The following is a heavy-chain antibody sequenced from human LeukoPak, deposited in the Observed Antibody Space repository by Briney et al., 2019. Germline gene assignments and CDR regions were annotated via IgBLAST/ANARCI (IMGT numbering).Heavy chain of an antibody. CDR1: GVSLSSYY. Sequence: SETLSLTCTVSGVSLSSYYWSWIRQPPGKGLEWIGYIYYSGSTNYNPSLKSRVTISVDTSKNQFSLKLSSVTAADTAVYYCARGGDSSGYYYPVFDYWGQGTLVTVSS. CDR2: IYYSGST. CDR3: ARGGDSSGYYYPVFDY. J-gene: IGHJ4*02. V-gene: IGHV4-59*01. D-gene: IGHD3-22*01.